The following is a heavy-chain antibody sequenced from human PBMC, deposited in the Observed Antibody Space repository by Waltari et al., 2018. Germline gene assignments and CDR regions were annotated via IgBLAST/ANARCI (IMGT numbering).Heavy chain of an antibody. CDR2: IDPSGGGT. J-gene: IGHJ4*02. D-gene: IGHD3-10*01. CDR3: ATYGSGRYAHFDH. V-gene: IGHV1-46*01. CDR1: GYSFTRFY. Sequence: QVQLVQSGAEVKKPGASLKVSCKASGYSFTRFYIHWVRQAPGQGLEWMGVIDPSGGGTTYAERFQGRVSMTRDASTSTVHMDLISLTSEDAAVYYCATYGSGRYAHFDHWGQGTLVTVSS.